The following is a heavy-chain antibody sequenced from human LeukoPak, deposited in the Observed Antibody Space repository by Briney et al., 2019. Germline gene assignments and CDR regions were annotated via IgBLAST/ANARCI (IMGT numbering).Heavy chain of an antibody. Sequence: GGSLGLSCAASGFTFSTYAMSWVRQAPGKGLEWVSAISGNSGSTNYADSVKGRFTISRDNSKDTLYLQMSSLRLEDTAVYYCAKLVGTPGGYWGQGTLVTVSS. CDR3: AKLVGTPGGY. CDR1: GFTFSTYA. D-gene: IGHD1-26*01. V-gene: IGHV3-23*01. CDR2: ISGNSGST. J-gene: IGHJ4*02.